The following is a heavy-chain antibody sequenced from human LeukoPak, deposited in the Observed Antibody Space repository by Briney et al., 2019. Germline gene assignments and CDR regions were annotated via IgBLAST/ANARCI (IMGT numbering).Heavy chain of an antibody. CDR2: VSGSGAST. J-gene: IGHJ4*02. D-gene: IGHD3-10*02. CDR3: VRGSTTMWRGVPLD. Sequence: GGSLRLSCVASGFTITSYAMHWVRQAPGKGLEWVSLVSGSGASTYHADSVKGRFTFPRDNSKNTVYMQMNSLRDEDTAVYYCVRGSTTMWRGVPLDWGEGTLFTVSS. CDR1: GFTITSYA. V-gene: IGHV3-23*01.